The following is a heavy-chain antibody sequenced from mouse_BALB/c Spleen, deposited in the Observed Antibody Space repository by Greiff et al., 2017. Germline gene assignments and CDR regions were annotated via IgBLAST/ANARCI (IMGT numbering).Heavy chain of an antibody. CDR2: IDPENGDT. D-gene: IGHD2-14*01. V-gene: IGHV14-4*02. CDR3: NARYDEAMDY. J-gene: IGHJ4*01. Sequence: VQLQQSGAELVRSGASVKLSCTASGFNIKDYYMHWVKQRPEQGLEWIGWIDPENGDTEYAPKFQGKATMTADTSSNTAYLQLSSLTSEDTAVYYCNARYDEAMDYWGQGTSVTVSS. CDR1: GFNIKDYY.